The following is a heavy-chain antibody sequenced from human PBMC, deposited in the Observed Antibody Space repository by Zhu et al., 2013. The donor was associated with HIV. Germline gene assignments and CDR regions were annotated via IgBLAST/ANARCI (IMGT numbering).Heavy chain of an antibody. Sequence: QVQLVQSGAEVKKPGASVKVSCKASGYTFTSYYMHWVRQAPGQGLEWMGIINPSGGSTSYAQKFQGGVTMTRDTSTSTVYMELSSLRSEDTAVYYCARDYSGIVGATDFDYWGQGNPGHRLL. CDR3: ARDYSGIVGATDFDY. J-gene: IGHJ4*02. D-gene: IGHD1-26*01. CDR1: GYTFTSYY. V-gene: IGHV1-46*01. CDR2: INPSGGST.